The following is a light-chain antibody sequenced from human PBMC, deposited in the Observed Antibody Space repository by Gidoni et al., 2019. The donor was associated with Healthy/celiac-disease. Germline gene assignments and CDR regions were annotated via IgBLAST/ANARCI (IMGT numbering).Light chain of an antibody. CDR2: KAS. V-gene: IGKV1-5*03. CDR3: QHYNSYSWT. Sequence: DIQMTQSPSPLSASVGDRVTITCRASQSISSWLAWYQQKPGKAPKLLIYKASSLESGVPSRFSGGVSGTEFTLTISSLQPDDFATYYCQHYNSYSWTFGQGTKVEIK. CDR1: QSISSW. J-gene: IGKJ1*01.